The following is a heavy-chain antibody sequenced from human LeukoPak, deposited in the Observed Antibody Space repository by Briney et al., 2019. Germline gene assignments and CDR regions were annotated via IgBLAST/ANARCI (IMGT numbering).Heavy chain of an antibody. CDR1: GFTFSSYW. D-gene: IGHD6-6*01. CDR3: ARASSIAADFDY. Sequence: GGSLRLPCAASGFTFSSYWMSWVRQAPGKGLEWVANIKQDGSEKYYVDSVKGRFTISRDNAKNSLHLQMNSLRAEDTAVYYCARASSIAADFDYWGQGTLVTVSS. J-gene: IGHJ4*02. CDR2: IKQDGSEK. V-gene: IGHV3-7*01.